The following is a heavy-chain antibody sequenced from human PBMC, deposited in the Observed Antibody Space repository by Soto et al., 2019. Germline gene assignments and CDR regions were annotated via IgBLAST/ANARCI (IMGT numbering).Heavy chain of an antibody. J-gene: IGHJ6*02. CDR3: ASLSYYYDSSGYYDYYGMDV. V-gene: IGHV4-59*01. D-gene: IGHD3-22*01. Sequence: SETLSLTCTVSGCSISSYYWSWIRQPPGKGLEWIGYIYYSGSTNYNPSLKSRVTISVDTSKNQFSLKLSSVTAADTAVYYCASLSYYYDSSGYYDYYGMDVWGQGTTVTVSS. CDR2: IYYSGST. CDR1: GCSISSYY.